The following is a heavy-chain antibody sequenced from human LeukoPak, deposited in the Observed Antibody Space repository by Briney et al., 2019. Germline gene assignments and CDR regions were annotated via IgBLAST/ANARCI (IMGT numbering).Heavy chain of an antibody. D-gene: IGHD6-6*01. Sequence: SVKVSCKASGGTFSSYAISWVRQAPGQGLEWMGGIIPMYGTGKYGQKFQGRVTITADESTSTAYMELSSLRSEDTAVYYCAREEKYRTFNWLDPWGQGTLVTVSS. V-gene: IGHV1-69*13. CDR1: GGTFSSYA. CDR2: IIPMYGTG. J-gene: IGHJ5*02. CDR3: AREEKYRTFNWLDP.